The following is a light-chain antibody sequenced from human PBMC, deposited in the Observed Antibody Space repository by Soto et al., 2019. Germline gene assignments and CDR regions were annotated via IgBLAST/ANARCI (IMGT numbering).Light chain of an antibody. CDR1: ESLLHTNGNND. CDR2: FGS. CDR3: MQALQTRWT. V-gene: IGKV2-28*01. Sequence: DIVMTRSPLSLRVTHGEPASISCRSSESLLHTNGNNDLDWYLQKPGQSPQLLIYFGSTRASGVPDRFSGSGSDTDFTLTISRVEAEDVGVYYCMQALQTRWTFGQGTKVEIK. J-gene: IGKJ1*01.